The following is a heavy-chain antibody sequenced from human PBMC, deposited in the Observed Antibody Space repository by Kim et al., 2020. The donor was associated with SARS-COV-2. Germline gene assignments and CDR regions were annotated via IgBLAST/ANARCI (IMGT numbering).Heavy chain of an antibody. Sequence: SETLSLTCTVSGGSISSSGYYWGWIRQHPGKGLEWIGSVYYTGATYYDPSLKSRVTISVDPSKNQFSLKLNSVTAADTAVYYCASHFRGTCIRFLGLDHFGSWGEGALGSVS. D-gene: IGHD3-3*01. V-gene: IGHV4-39*01. J-gene: IGHJ4*02. CDR1: GGSISSSGYY. CDR2: VYYTGAT. CDR3: ASHFRGTCIRFLGLDHFGS.